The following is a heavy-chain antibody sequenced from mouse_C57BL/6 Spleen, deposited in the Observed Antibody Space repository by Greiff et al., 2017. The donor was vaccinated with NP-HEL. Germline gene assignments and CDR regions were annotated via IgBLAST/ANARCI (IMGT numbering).Heavy chain of an antibody. CDR1: GFTFSDYG. CDR3: ARTPVYAMDY. V-gene: IGHV5-17*01. J-gene: IGHJ4*01. Sequence: EVMLVESGGGLVKPGGSLKLSCAASGFTFSDYGMHWVRQAPEKGLEWVAYISSGSSTIYYADTVKGRFTISRDNAKNTLFLQMTSLRSEDTAMYYCARTPVYAMDYWGQGTSVTVSS. CDR2: ISSGSSTI.